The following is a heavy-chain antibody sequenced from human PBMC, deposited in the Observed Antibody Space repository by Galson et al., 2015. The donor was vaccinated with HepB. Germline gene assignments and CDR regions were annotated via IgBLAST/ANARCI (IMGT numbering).Heavy chain of an antibody. V-gene: IGHV3-48*04. CDR3: ARDISGGYDLGYYYYGMDV. D-gene: IGHD5-12*01. J-gene: IGHJ6*02. Sequence: SLRLSCAASGFTFSSYSMNWVRQAPGKGLEWVSYISSSSSTIYYADSVKGRFTISRDNAKNSLYLQMNSLRAEDTAVYYCARDISGGYDLGYYYYGMDVWGQGTTVTVSS. CDR1: GFTFSSYS. CDR2: ISSSSSTI.